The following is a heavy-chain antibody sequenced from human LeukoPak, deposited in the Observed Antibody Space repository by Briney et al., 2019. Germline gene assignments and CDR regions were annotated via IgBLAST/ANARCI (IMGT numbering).Heavy chain of an antibody. CDR1: KFTFSNYG. CDR3: AKETWAGNLDY. J-gene: IGHJ4*02. V-gene: IGHV3-30*18. CDR2: VSSDGGTK. D-gene: IGHD7-27*01. Sequence: PGGSLRLSCTASKFTFSNYGMQWVRQAPGKGLEWVAVVSSDGGTKYYADSVKGRFTISRDNSKNTMYLQMNSLRAEDTAVYYCAKETWAGNLDYWGQGTLVTVSS.